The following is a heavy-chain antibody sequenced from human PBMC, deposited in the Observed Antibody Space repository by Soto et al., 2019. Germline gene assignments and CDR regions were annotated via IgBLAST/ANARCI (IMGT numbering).Heavy chain of an antibody. CDR1: GGTFSSYA. CDR3: ARERMTYSSFGYYYYYGMDV. D-gene: IGHD6-6*01. Sequence: GASVKVSCKASGGTFSSYAISWVRQAPGQGLEWMGGIIPIFGTANYAKKFQGRVTITADESTSTAYMELSSLSSEDTAVYYCARERMTYSSFGYYYYYGMDVWGQGTTVTVSS. V-gene: IGHV1-69*13. J-gene: IGHJ6*02. CDR2: IIPIFGTA.